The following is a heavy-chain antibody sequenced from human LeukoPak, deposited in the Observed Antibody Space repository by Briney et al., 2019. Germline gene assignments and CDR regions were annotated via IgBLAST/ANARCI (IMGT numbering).Heavy chain of an antibody. Sequence: PSETLSLTCTVSGVSISSSPYYWGWIRQPPGKGLEWIGNIYYSGSTYYNPSLKTRVTISVDTSKNQFSLKLTSVTAADTAVYYCARHASVDGNWPRPLDYWGQGSLVTVSS. CDR2: IYYSGST. D-gene: IGHD6-19*01. CDR3: ARHASVDGNWPRPLDY. J-gene: IGHJ4*02. V-gene: IGHV4-39*01. CDR1: GVSISSSPYY.